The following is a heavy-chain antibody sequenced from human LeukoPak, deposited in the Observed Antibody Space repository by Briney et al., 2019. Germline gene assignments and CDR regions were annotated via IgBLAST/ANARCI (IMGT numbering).Heavy chain of an antibody. Sequence: SETLSLTCTVSGGSISSSSYYWGRIRQPPGKGLEWIGSIYYSGSTYYNPSLKSRVAISVDTSKNQFSLKLSSVTAADTAVYYCASPNDYGGNWFDPWGQGTLVTVSS. J-gene: IGHJ5*02. CDR3: ASPNDYGGNWFDP. CDR1: GGSISSSSYY. V-gene: IGHV4-39*01. D-gene: IGHD4-23*01. CDR2: IYYSGST.